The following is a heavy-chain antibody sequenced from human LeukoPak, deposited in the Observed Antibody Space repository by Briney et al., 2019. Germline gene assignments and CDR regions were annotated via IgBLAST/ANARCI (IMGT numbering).Heavy chain of an antibody. D-gene: IGHD3-16*01. Sequence: PGGSLRLSCAASGFTFSSYAMSWVRQAPGKGLEWVSAISGRGLSPYYADSVKGRFTISRDNSKTTLFLQMNSLRAEDTAVYYCGGAYIASDYFDYWGQGTLVTVSS. CDR3: GGAYIASDYFDY. CDR2: ISGRGLSP. CDR1: GFTFSSYA. V-gene: IGHV3-23*01. J-gene: IGHJ4*02.